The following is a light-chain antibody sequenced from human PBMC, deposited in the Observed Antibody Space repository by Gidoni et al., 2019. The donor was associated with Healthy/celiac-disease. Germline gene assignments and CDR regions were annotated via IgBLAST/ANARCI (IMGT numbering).Light chain of an antibody. CDR1: SSDVGGYNY. V-gene: IGLV2-14*01. CDR3: SSYTSSSTLV. Sequence: QSALTQPASVSGSPGKSITISCTGTSSDVGGYNYVSWYQQHPGKAPKLMIYDVSNRPSGVPNRFSGSKSGNTASLTISGLQAEDEADYYCSSYTSSSTLVFGGGTKLTVL. CDR2: DVS. J-gene: IGLJ3*02.